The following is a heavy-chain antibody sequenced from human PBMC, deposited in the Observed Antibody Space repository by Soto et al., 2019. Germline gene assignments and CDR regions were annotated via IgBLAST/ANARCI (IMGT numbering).Heavy chain of an antibody. CDR3: ARGLAYYDFWSGLRGNWFDP. Sequence: QVQLQQWGAGLLKPSETLSLTCAVYGGSFSGYYWSWIRQPPGKGLEWIGEINHSGSTNYNPSLKRRVTIAVDTAKNQCSLKLSSVTAADTAVYYCARGLAYYDFWSGLRGNWFDPWGQGTLVTVSS. D-gene: IGHD3-3*01. CDR2: INHSGST. J-gene: IGHJ5*02. V-gene: IGHV4-34*01. CDR1: GGSFSGYY.